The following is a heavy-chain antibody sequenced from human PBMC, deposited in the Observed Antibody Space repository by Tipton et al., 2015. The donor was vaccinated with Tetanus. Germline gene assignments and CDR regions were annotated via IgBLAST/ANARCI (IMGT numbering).Heavy chain of an antibody. CDR2: INLDGSRK. CDR3: VRDLNWGFGY. D-gene: IGHD7-27*01. J-gene: IGHJ4*02. V-gene: IGHV3-7*01. CDR1: GFTFSSYG. Sequence: SLRLSCAASGFTFSSYGMHWVRQAPGKGLEWVANINLDGSRKDYVDSVKGRFTISRDNAKNSLYLQMSSLRAEDTAIYYCVRDLNWGFGYWGQGTLVTVSS.